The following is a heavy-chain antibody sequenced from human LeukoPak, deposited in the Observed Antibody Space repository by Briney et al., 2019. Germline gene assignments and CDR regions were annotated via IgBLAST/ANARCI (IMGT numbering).Heavy chain of an antibody. J-gene: IGHJ3*01. Sequence: PGGSLRLSCAATGFTFSNVWISWVRQAPGKGLEWVGRIKSTTSGGTTDYAAPVKGRFSISRDDSKNMLYLQMNSLKTEDTAVYHCATYNRKDAFDFWGRGTMVTVSS. V-gene: IGHV3-15*01. CDR3: ATYNRKDAFDF. D-gene: IGHD1-1*01. CDR2: IKSTTSGGTT. CDR1: GFTFSNVW.